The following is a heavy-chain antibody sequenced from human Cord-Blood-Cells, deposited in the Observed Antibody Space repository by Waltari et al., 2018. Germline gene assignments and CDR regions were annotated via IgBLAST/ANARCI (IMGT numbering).Heavy chain of an antibody. CDR3: ASLNYDFGSGYYSEEYDAFDI. D-gene: IGHD3-3*01. J-gene: IGHJ3*02. Sequence: QVQLVQSGAEVKKPGSSVKVSCKASGGTFTRYAISWVRPAPGLRLEWMGRIIPILGTGNYAQKSQGRVTITADKSTSTAYMELSSLRSEDTAVYYCASLNYDFGSGYYSEEYDAFDIWGQGTMVTVSS. V-gene: IGHV1-69*09. CDR2: IIPILGTG. CDR1: GGTFTRYA.